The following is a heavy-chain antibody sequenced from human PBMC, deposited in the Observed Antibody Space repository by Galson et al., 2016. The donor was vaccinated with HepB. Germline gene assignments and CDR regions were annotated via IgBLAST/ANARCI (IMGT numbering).Heavy chain of an antibody. CDR3: ARVRSRRWWFDL. D-gene: IGHD2-15*01. V-gene: IGHV5-10-1*01. Sequence: QSGAEVKEPGESLRISCKGSGYSFTSNWITWVRQMPGKGLEWMGRIDPSDSYTNYGPSFQGHVTFSADKSISPAYLQWSSLKASDTAMYYFARVRSRRWWFDLWGQGTLATVSS. CDR1: GYSFTSNW. CDR2: IDPSDSYT. J-gene: IGHJ5*02.